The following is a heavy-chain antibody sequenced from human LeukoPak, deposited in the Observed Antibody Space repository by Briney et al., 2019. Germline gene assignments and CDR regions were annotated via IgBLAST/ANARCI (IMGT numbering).Heavy chain of an antibody. CDR3: ARGRRGVAITMVRGALSGYYYYVDV. CDR1: GYTFTSYA. D-gene: IGHD3-10*01. CDR2: INAGNGNT. V-gene: IGHV1-3*03. Sequence: ASVKVSCKASGYTFTSYAMHWVRQAPGQRLEWMGWINAGNGNTKYSQEFQGRVTITRDTSASTAYMELSSLRSEDMAVYYCARGRRGVAITMVRGALSGYYYYVDVWGKGTTVTVSS. J-gene: IGHJ6*03.